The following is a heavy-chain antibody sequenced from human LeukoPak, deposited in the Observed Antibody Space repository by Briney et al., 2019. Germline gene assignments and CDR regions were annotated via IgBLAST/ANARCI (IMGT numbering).Heavy chain of an antibody. CDR2: ISAYNGYT. Sequence: ASVKVSCKASGYTFTSYGFSWVRQAPGQGLEWMGWISAYNGYTNYAQKLQGRVTMTTDTSTTTAYMELRSLRSDDTAVYYCARAKTLEPSPSNAFDIWGQGTMVTVSS. D-gene: IGHD1-1*01. CDR1: GYTFTSYG. J-gene: IGHJ3*02. CDR3: ARAKTLEPSPSNAFDI. V-gene: IGHV1-18*01.